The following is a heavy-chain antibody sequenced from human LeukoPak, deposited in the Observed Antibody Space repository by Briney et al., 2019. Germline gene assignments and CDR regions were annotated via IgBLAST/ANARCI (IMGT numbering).Heavy chain of an antibody. D-gene: IGHD6-25*01. CDR1: GFSFDDYA. V-gene: IGHV3-9*01. CDR3: AKGAAAGIRGYFDY. J-gene: IGHJ4*02. CDR2: ISYNRDAT. Sequence: GGSLRLSCEASGFSFDDYAMHWVRQAPGKGLEWDSGISYNRDATGYADSVKGRFTVSRDNAKNSLYLQMNSLRSEDTALYYCAKGAAAGIRGYFDYWGQGILVTVSS.